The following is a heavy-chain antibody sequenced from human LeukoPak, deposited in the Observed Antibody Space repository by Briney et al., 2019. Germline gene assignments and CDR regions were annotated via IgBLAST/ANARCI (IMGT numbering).Heavy chain of an antibody. CDR2: IYYSGST. CDR1: GGPISSSSYY. CDR3: ASLADDSSGYYFSNVIDY. V-gene: IGHV4-39*07. J-gene: IGHJ4*02. Sequence: SPSETLSLTCTVSGGPISSSSYYWGWIRQPPGKGLEWIGSIYYSGSTYYNPSLKSRVTISVDTSKNQFSLKLSSVTAADTAVYYCASLADDSSGYYFSNVIDYWGQGTLVTVSS. D-gene: IGHD3-22*01.